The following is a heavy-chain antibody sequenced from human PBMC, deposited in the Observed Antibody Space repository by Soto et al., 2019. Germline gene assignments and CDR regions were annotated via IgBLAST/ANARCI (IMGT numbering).Heavy chain of an antibody. CDR2: ISSSSSYI. CDR3: ARESTVTTGFY. D-gene: IGHD4-17*01. J-gene: IGHJ4*02. Sequence: EVQLVESGGGLVKPGGSLRLSCAASGFTFSSYSMNWVRQAPGKGLEWVSYISSSSSYIYYADSVKGRFTISRDNAKNSLYLQMNSLRAEDTAVYYCARESTVTTGFYWGQGTLVTVSS. V-gene: IGHV3-21*01. CDR1: GFTFSSYS.